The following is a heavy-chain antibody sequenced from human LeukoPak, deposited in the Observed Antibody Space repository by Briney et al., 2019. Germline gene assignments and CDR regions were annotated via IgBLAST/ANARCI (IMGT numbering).Heavy chain of an antibody. CDR2: ISSSSSYI. D-gene: IGHD2-2*01. Sequence: PGGSLRLSCAASGFTFSSYSMNWVRQAPGKGLEWVSSISSSSSYIYYADSVKGRFTISRENAKNSLYLQMNSLRAEDTAMYYCARGGYCISTSCYLPDYWGQGTLVTVSS. V-gene: IGHV3-21*01. CDR1: GFTFSSYS. CDR3: ARGGYCISTSCYLPDY. J-gene: IGHJ4*02.